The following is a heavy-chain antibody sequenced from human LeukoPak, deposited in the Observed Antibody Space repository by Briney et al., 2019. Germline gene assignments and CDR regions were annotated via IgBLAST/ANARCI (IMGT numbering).Heavy chain of an antibody. CDR1: GFTFNTFS. D-gene: IGHD2-2*01. CDR2: ISSSGTTT. CDR3: AKDRSSTA. V-gene: IGHV3-48*01. J-gene: IGHJ5*02. Sequence: GGSLRLSCAASGFTFNTFSMNWVRQAPGKGPEWVSYISSSGTTTYYADSVKGRFTISRDNSKNTLYLQMNSLRAEDTAVYYCAKDRSSTAWGQGTLVTVSS.